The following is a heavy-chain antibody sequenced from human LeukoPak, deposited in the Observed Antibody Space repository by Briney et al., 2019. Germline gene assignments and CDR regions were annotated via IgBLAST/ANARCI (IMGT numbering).Heavy chain of an antibody. D-gene: IGHD2-15*01. CDR3: ARVGCSGGSCYDDAFDI. Sequence: PSETLSLTCTVSGGSISSYYWSWIRQPPGKGLEWIGYIYYSGSTNYNPSLMSRVTISVGTSKNQFSLKLSSVTAADTAVYYCARVGCSGGSCYDDAFDIWGQGTMVTVPS. CDR2: IYYSGST. CDR1: GGSISSYY. V-gene: IGHV4-59*01. J-gene: IGHJ3*02.